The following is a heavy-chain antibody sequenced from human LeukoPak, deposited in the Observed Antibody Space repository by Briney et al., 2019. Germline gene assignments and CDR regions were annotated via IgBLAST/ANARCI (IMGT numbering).Heavy chain of an antibody. CDR3: ARDPNSGTYSGFDS. CDR1: GFSFSSYA. Sequence: GGSLRLSCAASGFSFSSYAMHWVRQAPGKGLEWVAVILSDGNNKYYADSVKGRFTISRDNSKNTLYLQMNSLRGEDTAVYYCARDPNSGTYSGFDSWGQGTLVTVSS. V-gene: IGHV3-30-3*01. CDR2: ILSDGNNK. D-gene: IGHD1-26*01. J-gene: IGHJ4*02.